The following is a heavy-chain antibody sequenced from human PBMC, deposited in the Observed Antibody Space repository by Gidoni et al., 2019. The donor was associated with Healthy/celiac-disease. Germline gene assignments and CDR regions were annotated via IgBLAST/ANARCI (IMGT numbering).Heavy chain of an antibody. V-gene: IGHV4-34*01. CDR3: ARGGVGATRGGYY. D-gene: IGHD1-26*01. CDR2: INHSGST. CDR1: GGSFSGYY. Sequence: QVQLQQWGAGLLKPSETLSLTCAVYGGSFSGYYWSWIRQPPGKGLEWIGEINHSGSTNYNPSHKSRVTISVDTSKNQFSLKLSSVTAADPAVYYCARGGVGATRGGYYWGQGTLVTVSS. J-gene: IGHJ4*02.